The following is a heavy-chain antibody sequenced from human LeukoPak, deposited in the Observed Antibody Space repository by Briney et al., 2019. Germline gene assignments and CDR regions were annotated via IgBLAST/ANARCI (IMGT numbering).Heavy chain of an antibody. CDR2: ISSSGSAI. CDR1: GFTFDDYG. V-gene: IGHV3-11*01. Sequence: GGSLRLSCAASGFTFDDYGMSWVRQAPGKGLEWVSYISSSGSAIYYADSVKGRFTISRDNAKNSLYLQMNSLRAEDTAVYYCARALSWNDDDYWGQGTLVTVSS. CDR3: ARALSWNDDDY. J-gene: IGHJ4*02. D-gene: IGHD1-1*01.